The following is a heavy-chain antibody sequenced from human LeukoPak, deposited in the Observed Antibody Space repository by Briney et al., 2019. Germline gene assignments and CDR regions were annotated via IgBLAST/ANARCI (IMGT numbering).Heavy chain of an antibody. V-gene: IGHV1-24*01. J-gene: IGHJ6*03. CDR3: ATSGSDSSGYYYYTDV. CDR2: FDHEDGET. Sequence: GASVKVSCKVSGYTLTELSMYWVRQAPGKGLEWMGGFDHEDGETIYAQKFQGRVTMTEDTSTDTAYMELRSLRSEDTAVYYCATSGSDSSGYYYYTDVWGKGTTVTVSS. CDR1: GYTLTELS. D-gene: IGHD6-25*01.